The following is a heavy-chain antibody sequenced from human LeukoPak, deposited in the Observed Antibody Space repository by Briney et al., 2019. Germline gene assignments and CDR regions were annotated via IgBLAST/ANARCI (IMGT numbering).Heavy chain of an antibody. V-gene: IGHV3-21*01. D-gene: IGHD3-3*01. CDR1: GFTFSSYS. CDR3: ARDLNYDFWSGYYSDAFDI. Sequence: GGSLRLSCAASGFTFSSYSMNWVRQAPGKGLEWVSSISSSSSYIYYADSVKGRFTISRDNAKNSLYLQMNSLRAEDTAVYYCARDLNYDFWSGYYSDAFDIWGQGTMVTVSS. J-gene: IGHJ3*02. CDR2: ISSSSSYI.